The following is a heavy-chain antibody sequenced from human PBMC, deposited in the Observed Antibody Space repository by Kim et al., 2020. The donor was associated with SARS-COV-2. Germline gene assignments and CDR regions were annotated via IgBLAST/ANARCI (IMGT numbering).Heavy chain of an antibody. CDR1: GFTFSSYN. CDR2: ISSSSSYI. J-gene: IGHJ6*02. CDR3: ARQGVDCSGGSCYYYGLDV. V-gene: IGHV3-21*01. D-gene: IGHD2-15*01. Sequence: GGSLRLSCAASGFTFSSYNMNWVRQAPGKGLEWVSSISSSSSYIYYADSVKGRFTISRDNAKNSLYLQVNSLRVEDTAVYYCARQGVDCSGGSCYYYGLDVWGPGTTVTVSS.